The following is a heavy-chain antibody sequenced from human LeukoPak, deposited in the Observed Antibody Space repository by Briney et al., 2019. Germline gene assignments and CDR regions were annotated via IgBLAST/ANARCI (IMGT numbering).Heavy chain of an antibody. V-gene: IGHV5-51*01. D-gene: IGHD6-13*01. CDR2: IYPSDSDT. J-gene: IGHJ4*02. CDR3: ARRTAAAGRVDY. CDR1: GYSFTSYW. Sequence: GESLKISCKGSGYSFTSYWIGWVRQVSGKGLEWMGIIYPSDSDTRYSPSFQGQVTISADKSISTAYLQWSSLKASDTAMYYCARRTAAAGRVDYWGQGTLVTVSS.